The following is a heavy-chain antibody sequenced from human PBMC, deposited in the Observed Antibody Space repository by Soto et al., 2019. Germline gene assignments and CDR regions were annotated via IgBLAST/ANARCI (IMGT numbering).Heavy chain of an antibody. J-gene: IGHJ6*02. CDR2: ISPGGATT. CDR1: GFTFRSYA. Sequence: EVQLVESGGGLVQPGGSLRLSCAASGFTFRSYAMTWVLQAPGKGLECVSGISPGGATTYYADSVKGRFTISRDNDKNTVHLQMNSLRAEDTAVYYCAKSLGNDYVWGQGTTVTVSS. D-gene: IGHD3-16*01. V-gene: IGHV3-23*04. CDR3: AKSLGNDYV.